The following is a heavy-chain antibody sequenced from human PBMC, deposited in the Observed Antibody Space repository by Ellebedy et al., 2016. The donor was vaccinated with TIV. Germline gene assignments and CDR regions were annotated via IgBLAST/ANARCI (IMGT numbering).Heavy chain of an antibody. Sequence: GGSLRLSCEASGFTFSSYDMHWVRQATGKRLEWVSAITPAGYTYYPDSVKGRFTITRENAKNSLYLQMNNLRAGDTALYYCTRSKTYGDYRTFPFDFWGQGTLVTVSS. D-gene: IGHD4-17*01. J-gene: IGHJ4*02. CDR3: TRSKTYGDYRTFPFDF. V-gene: IGHV3-13*01. CDR1: GFTFSSYD. CDR2: ITPAGYT.